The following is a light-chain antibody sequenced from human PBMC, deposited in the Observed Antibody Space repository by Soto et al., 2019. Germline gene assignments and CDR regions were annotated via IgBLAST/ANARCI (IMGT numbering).Light chain of an antibody. V-gene: IGKV3-11*01. CDR3: QQRSNWAS. CDR2: DAS. J-gene: IGKJ3*01. CDR1: QSVSSY. Sequence: EIVLTQSPATLSLSPGERATLSFRASQSVSSYLAWYQQKPGQAPRLLIYDASNRATGIPARFSGSGSGTDFTLTISSLEPEDFAVYYCQQRSNWASFGPGTKVDIK.